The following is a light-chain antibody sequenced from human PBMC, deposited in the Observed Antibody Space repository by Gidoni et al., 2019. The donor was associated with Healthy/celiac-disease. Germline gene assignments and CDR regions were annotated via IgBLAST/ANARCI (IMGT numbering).Light chain of an antibody. CDR1: QSISSY. V-gene: IGKV1-39*01. Sequence: DIQMTQTPSSLSASVGDRVTITCRASQSISSYLNWYQQKPGKAPKLLIYAASSLQSGVPSRFSGSGSGTDFTLTINSLQPEDVATYYCQQSYSTLFTFGPGTKVDIK. CDR2: AAS. CDR3: QQSYSTLFT. J-gene: IGKJ3*01.